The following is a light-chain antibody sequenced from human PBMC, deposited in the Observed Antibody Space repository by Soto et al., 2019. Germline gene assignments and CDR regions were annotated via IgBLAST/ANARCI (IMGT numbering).Light chain of an antibody. V-gene: IGLV1-47*02. CDR3: SSFAGSNNFPYV. Sequence: QSVLTQPPSASGTPGQRVTISCSGSSSNIGTNYVYWYQQFPPTAPKLLIYTNDQRPSGVPDRFSGSKSGNTASLTVSGLQAEDEADYYCSSFAGSNNFPYVFGTGTKLTVL. J-gene: IGLJ1*01. CDR1: SSNIGTNY. CDR2: TND.